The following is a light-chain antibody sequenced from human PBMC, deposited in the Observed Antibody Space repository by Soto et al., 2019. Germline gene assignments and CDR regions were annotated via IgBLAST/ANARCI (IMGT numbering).Light chain of an antibody. CDR1: QSVSSN. Sequence: EIVMTQSPATLSVSPGERATLSCRASQSVSSNLAWYQQKPGQAPRLLIYGASTRATGIPARFSGSGSGTEFILTISSLQSXDFXXXXXXXXXXXXPFTFGPGTKVDIK. V-gene: IGKV3-15*01. CDR2: GAS. J-gene: IGKJ3*01. CDR3: XXXXXXXPFT.